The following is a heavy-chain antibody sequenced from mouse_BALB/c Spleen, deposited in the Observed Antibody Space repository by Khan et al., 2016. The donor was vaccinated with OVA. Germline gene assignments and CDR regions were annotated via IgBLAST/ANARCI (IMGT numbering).Heavy chain of an antibody. Sequence: QVQLKESGPGLVAPSQTLSITCTVSGFSLTSYGVHWVRQPPGKGLEWLGVIWAGGSTNHNSALMSRLSISKDNSKSQVFLKMNRLQTEDTAMYYVARAFYYGAWFAYWGQGTLVTVSA. CDR3: ARAFYYGAWFAY. V-gene: IGHV2-9*02. CDR1: GFSLTSYG. CDR2: IWAGGST. D-gene: IGHD1-1*01. J-gene: IGHJ3*01.